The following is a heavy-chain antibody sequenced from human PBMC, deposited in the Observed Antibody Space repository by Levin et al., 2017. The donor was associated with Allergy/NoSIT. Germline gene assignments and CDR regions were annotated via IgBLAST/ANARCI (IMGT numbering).Heavy chain of an antibody. CDR3: ARLSSCSGGSCYPTPDFDY. Sequence: SETLSLTCTVSGGSISSSSYYWGWIRQPPGKGLEWIGSIYYSGSTYYNPSLKSRVTISVDTSKNQFSLKLSSVTAADTAVYYCARLSSCSGGSCYPTPDFDYWGQGTLVTVSS. CDR2: IYYSGST. V-gene: IGHV4-39*01. D-gene: IGHD2-15*01. CDR1: GGSISSSSYY. J-gene: IGHJ4*02.